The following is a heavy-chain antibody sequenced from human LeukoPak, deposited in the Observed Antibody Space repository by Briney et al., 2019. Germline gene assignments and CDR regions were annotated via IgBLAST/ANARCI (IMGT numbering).Heavy chain of an antibody. CDR1: GFTFSNYW. Sequence: PGGSLRLSCAASGFTFSNYWMSWVRQAPGKWLEWVANIKQDEAEKYYVDSVKGRFTISRDNAKNSLYLQMNSMRADDTAVYYCAREGLRFLDYWGQGTLVTVSS. D-gene: IGHD3-3*01. CDR2: IKQDEAEK. V-gene: IGHV3-7*01. CDR3: AREGLRFLDY. J-gene: IGHJ4*02.